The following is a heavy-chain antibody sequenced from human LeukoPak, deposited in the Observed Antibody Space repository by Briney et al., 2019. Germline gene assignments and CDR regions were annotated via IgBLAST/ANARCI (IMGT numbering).Heavy chain of an antibody. CDR3: ARAYPVTSGSYYAPFDY. V-gene: IGHV3-21*01. D-gene: IGHD1-26*01. J-gene: IGHJ4*02. Sequence: GGSLRLSCAASGFTFSSYSMNWVRQAPGKGLEWVSSISSSSSYIYYADSVKGRFTISRDNAENSLYLQMNSLRAEDTAVYFCARAYPVTSGSYYAPFDYWGPGTLVTVSS. CDR2: ISSSSSYI. CDR1: GFTFSSYS.